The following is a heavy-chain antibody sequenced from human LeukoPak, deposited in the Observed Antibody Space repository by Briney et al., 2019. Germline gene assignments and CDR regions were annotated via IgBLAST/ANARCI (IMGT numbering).Heavy chain of an antibody. D-gene: IGHD6-13*01. J-gene: IGHJ4*02. CDR3: AKFSGQQLVGYYSDY. V-gene: IGHV3-23*01. CDR2: ISGSGSST. CDR1: GFTFRSFA. Sequence: GGSLRLSCAASGFTFRSFAMSWVRQAPGKGLEWVSSISGSGSSTYYADSVKGRFTISRGNSKNTLYLQMNSLRAEDTAVYYCAKFSGQQLVGYYSDYWGQGTLVTVSS.